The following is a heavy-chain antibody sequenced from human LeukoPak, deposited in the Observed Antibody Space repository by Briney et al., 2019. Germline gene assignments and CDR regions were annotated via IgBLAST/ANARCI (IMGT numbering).Heavy chain of an antibody. J-gene: IGHJ6*03. Sequence: GGSLRLSCAASGFTFSSYSMNWVRQAPGKGLEWVSSISSSSSYIYYADSVKGRFTISRDNAKNSLYLQMNSLRAEDTAVYYCARGGAYYYYMDVWGKGTMVTVSS. D-gene: IGHD3-10*01. CDR1: GFTFSSYS. V-gene: IGHV3-21*01. CDR3: ARGGAYYYYMDV. CDR2: ISSSSSYI.